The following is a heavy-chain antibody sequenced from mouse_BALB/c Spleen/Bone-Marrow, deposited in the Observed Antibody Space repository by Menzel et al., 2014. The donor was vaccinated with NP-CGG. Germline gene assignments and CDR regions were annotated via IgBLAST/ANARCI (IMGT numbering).Heavy chain of an antibody. CDR2: INPSTGYT. Sequence: QVQLQQPGAELAKPGASVKMSCKASGYTYTSYWMHWVKQRPGQGLEWIGYINPSTGYTEYDQKFKDKATLTADKSSSTAYMQLSSLTSEDSAVYYCARSGGYDGFSYWGQGTTLTVSS. CDR1: GYTYTSYW. D-gene: IGHD2-2*01. J-gene: IGHJ2*01. CDR3: ARSGGYDGFSY. V-gene: IGHV1-7*01.